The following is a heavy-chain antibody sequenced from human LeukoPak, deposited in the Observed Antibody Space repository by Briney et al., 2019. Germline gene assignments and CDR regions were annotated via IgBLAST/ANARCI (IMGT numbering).Heavy chain of an antibody. CDR2: IYYSGST. CDR1: GGSISSYY. V-gene: IGHV4-59*01. J-gene: IGHJ4*02. Sequence: SETLSLTCTVSGGSISSYYWSWIRQPPGKGLEWIGYIYYSGSTNSNPSRKSGVTISVETSQNQFSLKLSSVPAADTDVYYCATGGYCSGGSCSPLGGYAKHWGQGTLVTVSS. D-gene: IGHD2-15*01. CDR3: ATGGYCSGGSCSPLGGYAKH.